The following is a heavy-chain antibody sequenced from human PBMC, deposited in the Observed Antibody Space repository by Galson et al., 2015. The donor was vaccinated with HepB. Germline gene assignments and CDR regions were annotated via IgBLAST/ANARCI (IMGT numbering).Heavy chain of an antibody. J-gene: IGHJ5*02. D-gene: IGHD2-21*02. CDR2: IIGTGGVT. CDR3: ARMGSYGDYDFDP. V-gene: IGHV3-23*01. Sequence: SLRLSCAASGFSFTNYAMTWVRQVPGKGLEWVSSIIGTGGVTFYADSVKGRFSISRDNSKKTLYLQMNNLRAEDTAVYYCARMGSYGDYDFDPWGQGTLVTVSS. CDR1: GFSFTNYA.